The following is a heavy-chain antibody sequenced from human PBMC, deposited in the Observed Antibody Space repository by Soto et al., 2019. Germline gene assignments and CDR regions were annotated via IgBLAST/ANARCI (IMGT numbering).Heavy chain of an antibody. CDR2: ILPFFGTA. V-gene: IGHV1-69*13. J-gene: IGHJ3*01. D-gene: IGHD3-16*01. CDR3: ARGHEVGGNSDAFAL. Sequence: QVQLVQSGAEVKKPGSSVKVSCKASGGSFRREAINWVRQAPGQGPEWMGNILPFFGTADYAQKFQGRVTXXADMPTTTIYLEPRSLRAEDTPVSYCARGHEVGGNSDAFALWGQGTMVIVSS. CDR1: GGSFRREA.